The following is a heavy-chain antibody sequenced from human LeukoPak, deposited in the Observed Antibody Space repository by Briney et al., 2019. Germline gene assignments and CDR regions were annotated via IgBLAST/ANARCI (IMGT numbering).Heavy chain of an antibody. CDR3: ASSLGPRDY. CDR2: ITSTSFTI. J-gene: IGHJ4*02. D-gene: IGHD7-27*01. CDR1: GFTFSSYE. V-gene: IGHV3-48*03. Sequence: GGSLRLSCAASGFTFSSYEANWVRQAPGKGLEWISYITSTSFTIYYADSVKGRFTISRDNAKNALYLQVDSLTVEDTALYYCASSLGPRDYWGQGIPVTVS.